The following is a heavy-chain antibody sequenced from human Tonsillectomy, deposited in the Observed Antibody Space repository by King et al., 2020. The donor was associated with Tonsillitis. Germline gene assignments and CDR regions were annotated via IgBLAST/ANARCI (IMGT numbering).Heavy chain of an antibody. CDR2: TIGDGGDT. J-gene: IGHJ4*02. V-gene: IGHV3-23*04. Sequence: VQLVESGGGLVQPGGSLRLSCVASGFTFSSYALHWVRQAPGKGLEWVSVTIGDGGDTHYADSVKGRFTISRDNSKSTLYLQMNSLRAEDTALYYCAKAGPTRRTDFDYWGQGSLVTVSS. D-gene: IGHD1-1*01. CDR3: AKAGPTRRTDFDY. CDR1: GFTFSSYA.